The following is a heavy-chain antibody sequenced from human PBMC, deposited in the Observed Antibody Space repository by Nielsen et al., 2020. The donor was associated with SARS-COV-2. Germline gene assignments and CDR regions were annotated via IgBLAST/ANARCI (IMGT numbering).Heavy chain of an antibody. Sequence: GGSLRLSCAASGFTFSSYAMSWVRQAPGKGLEWVSGISGSGSSTYYADSVKGRFTISRDNSKSTLYLQVSSLRPADTAVYYCARAPRSGPTTGSFDYWGQGTLLTVSS. CDR1: GFTFSSYA. CDR2: ISGSGSST. D-gene: IGHD1-26*01. J-gene: IGHJ4*02. CDR3: ARAPRSGPTTGSFDY. V-gene: IGHV3-23*01.